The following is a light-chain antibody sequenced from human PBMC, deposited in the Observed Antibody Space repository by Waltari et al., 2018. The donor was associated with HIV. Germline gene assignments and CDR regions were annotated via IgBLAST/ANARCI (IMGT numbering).Light chain of an antibody. CDR1: QAISNS. CDR3: QQYYDYLRT. V-gene: IGKV1-NL1*01. J-gene: IGKJ1*01. CDR2: AAS. Sequence: DIQLTQSPASLSASVGDRVTITCRASQAISNSIAWYQQRPGKAPRLLLFAASRLETGVTSRFIGSGSGTFFTLTITSLQPGDFATYYCQQYYDYLRTFGQGTKVEIK.